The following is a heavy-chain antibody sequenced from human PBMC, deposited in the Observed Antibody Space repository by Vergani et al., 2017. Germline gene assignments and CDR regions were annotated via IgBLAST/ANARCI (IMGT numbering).Heavy chain of an antibody. CDR3: AAAGSYSSSWLDAFDI. Sequence: QMQLVQSGPEVKKPGTSVKVSCKASGFTFTSSAVQWVRQARGQRLEWIGCIVVGSGNTNYAQKFQERVTITRDMSTSTVYMELSSLRSEDTAVYYCAAAGSYSSSWLDAFDIWGQGTMVTVSS. D-gene: IGHD6-13*01. CDR1: GFTFTSSA. V-gene: IGHV1-58*01. CDR2: IVVGSGNT. J-gene: IGHJ3*02.